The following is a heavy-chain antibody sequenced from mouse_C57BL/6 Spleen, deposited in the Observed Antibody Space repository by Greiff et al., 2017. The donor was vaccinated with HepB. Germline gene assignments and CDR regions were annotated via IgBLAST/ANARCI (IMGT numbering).Heavy chain of an antibody. CDR1: GYAFTNYL. CDR3: ARGYDGYPCAY. D-gene: IGHD2-3*01. V-gene: IGHV1-54*01. Sequence: VQLQQSGAELVRPGTSVKVSCKASGYAFTNYLIEWVKQRPGQGLEWIGVINPGSGGTNYNEKFKGKATLTADKSSSTAYMQLSSLTSEDSAVYFCARGYDGYPCAYWGQGTLVTVSA. CDR2: INPGSGGT. J-gene: IGHJ3*01.